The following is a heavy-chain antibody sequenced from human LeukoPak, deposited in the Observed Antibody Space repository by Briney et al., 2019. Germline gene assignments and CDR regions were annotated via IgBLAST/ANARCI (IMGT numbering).Heavy chain of an antibody. D-gene: IGHD3-22*01. Sequence: ASVKVSCKASGYTFTNYGISWVRQAPGQGLEWMGWISAYTGKRNYAQKFQGRVPMTTDTWTSTAYMELRSLRSYDTAVYYCARPHYYDSSGYVGHYYYYGMDVWGQGTTVTVSS. CDR2: ISAYTGKR. CDR3: ARPHYYDSSGYVGHYYYYGMDV. J-gene: IGHJ6*02. V-gene: IGHV1-18*01. CDR1: GYTFTNYG.